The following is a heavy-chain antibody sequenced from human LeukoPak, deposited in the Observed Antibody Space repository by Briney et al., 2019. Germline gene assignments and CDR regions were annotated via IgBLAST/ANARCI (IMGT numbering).Heavy chain of an antibody. D-gene: IGHD2-2*01. V-gene: IGHV1-2*02. J-gene: IGHJ4*02. CDR3: ARDAKDPYCSSTSCRGAFDI. Sequence: ASVKVSCKASGYTFTGYYMHWVRQAPGQGLEWMGWINPNSGGTNYAQKFQGRVTMTRDTSISTAYMELSRLRSDDTAVYYCARDAKDPYCSSTSCRGAFDIWGQGTLVTVSS. CDR2: INPNSGGT. CDR1: GYTFTGYY.